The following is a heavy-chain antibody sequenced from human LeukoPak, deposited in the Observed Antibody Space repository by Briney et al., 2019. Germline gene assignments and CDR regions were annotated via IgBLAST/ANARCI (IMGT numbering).Heavy chain of an antibody. D-gene: IGHD1-26*01. CDR3: ARDKAYSGSYYAFDI. J-gene: IGHJ3*02. CDR1: GYTFTSYG. Sequence: ASVKVSCKASGYTFTSYGISWVRQAPGQGLEWMGWISAYNGNTNYAQKLQGRVTMTTDTSTSTAYMELRSLRSDDTAVYYCARDKAYSGSYYAFDIWGQGTMVTVSS. CDR2: ISAYNGNT. V-gene: IGHV1-18*01.